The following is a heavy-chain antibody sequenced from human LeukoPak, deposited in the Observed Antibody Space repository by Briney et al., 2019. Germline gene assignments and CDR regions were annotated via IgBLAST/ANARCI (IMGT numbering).Heavy chain of an antibody. CDR1: GYTFTGYY. D-gene: IGHD4-17*01. CDR2: INPNNGGT. J-gene: IGHJ6*02. V-gene: IGHV1-2*02. Sequence: ASVTVSCKASGYTFTGYYMHWVRQAPGQGLEWMGWINPNNGGTNYAQKFQGRVTMTRDTSISTAYMELSRLRSDDTGVYYCARDLYGDYHYYYGADVWGQGTTVTVSS. CDR3: ARDLYGDYHYYYGADV.